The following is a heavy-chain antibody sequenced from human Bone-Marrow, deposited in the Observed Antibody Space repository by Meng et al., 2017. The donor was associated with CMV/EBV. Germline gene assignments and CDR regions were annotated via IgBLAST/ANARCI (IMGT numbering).Heavy chain of an antibody. CDR1: GFTSSSYA. Sequence: GESLKISCAASGFTSSSYAMHWVRQAPGKGLEWVAVISYDGSNKYYADSVKGRFTISRDNSKNTLYLQMNSLRAEDTAVYYCARSGEPEGTYGMDVWGQGTTVTVSS. J-gene: IGHJ6*02. CDR3: ARSGEPEGTYGMDV. CDR2: ISYDGSNK. V-gene: IGHV3-30-3*01. D-gene: IGHD1-14*01.